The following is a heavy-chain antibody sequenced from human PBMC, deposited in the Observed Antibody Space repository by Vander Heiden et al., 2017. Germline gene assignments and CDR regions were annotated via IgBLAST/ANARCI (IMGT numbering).Heavy chain of an antibody. Sequence: QVQLQESGPGLVKPSQTLSLTCTVSGGSISSGGYYWSWIREHPGKGLEWIGYIDYSGSTYYNPSLKSRVTISVDTSKNQFSLKLSSVTAADTAVYYCARDRRITMVRGATNWFDPWGQGTLVTVSS. D-gene: IGHD3-10*01. V-gene: IGHV4-31*03. J-gene: IGHJ5*02. CDR3: ARDRRITMVRGATNWFDP. CDR1: GGSISSGGYY. CDR2: IDYSGST.